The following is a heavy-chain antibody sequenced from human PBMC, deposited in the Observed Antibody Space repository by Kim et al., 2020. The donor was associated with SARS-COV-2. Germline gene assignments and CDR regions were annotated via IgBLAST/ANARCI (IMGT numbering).Heavy chain of an antibody. CDR2: INHSGGT. Sequence: SETLSLTCAVYGGSFSGYYWSWIRQPPGKGLEWIGDINHSGGTGYSPSLKSRVTISIDTSKNQFSLKLASLTAADTAVYFCARGPARIRFDYWGQGTLVTVSS. CDR3: ARGPARIRFDY. J-gene: IGHJ4*02. V-gene: IGHV4-34*01. CDR1: GGSFSGYY.